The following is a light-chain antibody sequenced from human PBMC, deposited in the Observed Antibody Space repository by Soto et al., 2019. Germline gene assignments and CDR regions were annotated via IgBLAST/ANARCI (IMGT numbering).Light chain of an antibody. Sequence: MVLTQSPATLSVSPGERVTLSCRASQSISSLLAWYQQKPGQAPRLLIYGASTRATGIPARFSGSGSGTEFTLTITSLQSEDLAVYYCQQYDTWPPYTFGQGTKLEIK. CDR2: GAS. J-gene: IGKJ2*01. V-gene: IGKV3-15*01. CDR1: QSISSL. CDR3: QQYDTWPPYT.